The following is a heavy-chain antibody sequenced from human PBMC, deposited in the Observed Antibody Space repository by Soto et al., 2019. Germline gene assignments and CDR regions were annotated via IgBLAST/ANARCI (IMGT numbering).Heavy chain of an antibody. CDR1: GFTFSSYD. J-gene: IGHJ6*02. CDR2: IGTAGDT. Sequence: PVGSLRLSCAASGFTFSSYDMHWVRQATGKGLEWVSAIGTAGDTYYPGSVKGRFTISRENAKNSLYLQMNSLRAGDTAVYYCARGRYSGYDDLKDYYYGMDVWGQGTTVTVSS. D-gene: IGHD5-12*01. CDR3: ARGRYSGYDDLKDYYYGMDV. V-gene: IGHV3-13*01.